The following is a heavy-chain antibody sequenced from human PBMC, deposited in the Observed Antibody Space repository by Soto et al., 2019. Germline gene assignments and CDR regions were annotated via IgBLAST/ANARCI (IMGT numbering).Heavy chain of an antibody. CDR1: GYTFTSYG. Sequence: ASVKVSCKASGYTFTSYGISWVRQAPGQGLEWMGWISAYNGNTNYAQKLQGRVTMTTDTSTSTAYMELRSLRSDDTAVYYCARPRITMVRGVASNYYGMDVWGQGTTVTVSS. CDR2: ISAYNGNT. CDR3: ARPRITMVRGVASNYYGMDV. D-gene: IGHD3-10*01. V-gene: IGHV1-18*01. J-gene: IGHJ6*02.